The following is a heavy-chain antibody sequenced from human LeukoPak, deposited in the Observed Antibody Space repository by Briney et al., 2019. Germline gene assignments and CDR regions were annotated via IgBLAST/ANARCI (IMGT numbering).Heavy chain of an antibody. CDR3: ARGWQDIVVVPAARVGHYYYYYGMDV. V-gene: IGHV1-46*01. J-gene: IGHJ6*02. CDR1: GYTFTSYY. CDR2: INPSGGST. D-gene: IGHD2-2*01. Sequence: ASVKVSCKASGYTFTSYYMHWVRQAPGQGLEWMGIINPSGGSTSYAQKFQGRVTITADESTSTAYMELSSLRSEDTAVYYCARGWQDIVVVPAARVGHYYYYYGMDVWGQGTTVTVSS.